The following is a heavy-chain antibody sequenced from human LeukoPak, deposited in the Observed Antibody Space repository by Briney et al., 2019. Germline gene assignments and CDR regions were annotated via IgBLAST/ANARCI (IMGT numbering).Heavy chain of an antibody. J-gene: IGHJ4*02. D-gene: IGHD2-2*01. CDR3: ARGRTGAAALDS. Sequence: PSETLSLTCAVYGGSFSGHYWTWIRQPPGKGLEWIGESTHSGSTNYNPSLKSRVTISVDTSKSQFSLKLTSVTAADTAVYHCARGRTGAAALDSWCPGTLVTVSS. CDR2: STHSGST. V-gene: IGHV4-34*01. CDR1: GGSFSGHY.